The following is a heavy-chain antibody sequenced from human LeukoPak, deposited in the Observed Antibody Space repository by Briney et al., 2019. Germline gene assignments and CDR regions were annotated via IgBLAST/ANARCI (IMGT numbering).Heavy chain of an antibody. V-gene: IGHV3-33*01. Sequence: PGGSLRLSCAASGFTFSSYGMHWVRQAPGKGLEWVAVIWYDGSNKYYADSVKGRFTISRDNSKNTLYLQMNSLRAEDTAVYYCARHPGYYYDSSGYYDDAFDIWGQGTMVTVSS. CDR3: ARHPGYYYDSSGYYDDAFDI. D-gene: IGHD3-22*01. CDR1: GFTFSSYG. J-gene: IGHJ3*02. CDR2: IWYDGSNK.